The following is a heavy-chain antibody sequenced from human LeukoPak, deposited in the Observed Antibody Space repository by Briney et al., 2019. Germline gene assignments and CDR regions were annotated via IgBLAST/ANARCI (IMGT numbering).Heavy chain of an antibody. Sequence: PGGSLRLSCAASGFTFSSYSMNWVRQAPGKGLEWVSYISSSSSTIYYADSVKGRFTISRDNAKNSLYLQMNSLRAEDTAVYYCARELGGRSRLQLWLRNYYFDYWGQGTLVTVSS. CDR2: ISSSSSTI. J-gene: IGHJ4*02. D-gene: IGHD5-18*01. CDR1: GFTFSSYS. CDR3: ARELGGRSRLQLWLRNYYFDY. V-gene: IGHV3-48*01.